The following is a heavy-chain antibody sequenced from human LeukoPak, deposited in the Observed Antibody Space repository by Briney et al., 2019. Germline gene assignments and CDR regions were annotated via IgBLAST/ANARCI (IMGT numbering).Heavy chain of an antibody. V-gene: IGHV4-59*08. CDR2: NGGST. CDR3: ARLLSTSRSTPGAVDY. J-gene: IGHJ4*02. Sequence: SETLSLTCSVSGGSINSHYWSWIRQSPGKGLEWIGYNGGSTNYNPSLKSRVTMSLDTSKTQFSLKLSSVTAADTAVYYCARLLSTSRSTPGAVDYWGQGTLVTVSS. CDR1: GGSINSHY. D-gene: IGHD2-2*01.